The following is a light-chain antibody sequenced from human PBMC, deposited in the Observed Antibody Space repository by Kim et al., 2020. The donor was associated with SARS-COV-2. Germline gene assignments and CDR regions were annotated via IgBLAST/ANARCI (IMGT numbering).Light chain of an antibody. J-gene: IGLJ2*01. V-gene: IGLV3-21*04. Sequence: SYELTQPPSVSVAPGKTARITCGGNNIGSKSVHWYQQKPGQAPVLVIYYDSDRPSGIPERFSGSNSGNTATLTISRVEDGDEADYYCQVSDSSSDHDVFGRGTKLTVL. CDR1: NIGSKS. CDR2: YDS. CDR3: QVSDSSSDHDV.